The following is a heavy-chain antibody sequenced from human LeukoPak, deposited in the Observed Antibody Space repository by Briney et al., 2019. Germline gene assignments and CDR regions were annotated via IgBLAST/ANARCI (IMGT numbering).Heavy chain of an antibody. CDR1: GGSISSSSYY. V-gene: IGHV4-39*01. D-gene: IGHD5-24*01. CDR2: TYYSGST. J-gene: IGHJ4*02. CDR3: ARRDGYNKNFDY. Sequence: SETLSLTCTVSGGSISSSSYYWGWIRQPPGKGLEWIGSTYYSGSTYYNPSLKSRVTISVDTSKNQFSLKLSSVTAADTAVYYRARRDGYNKNFDYWGQGTLVTVSS.